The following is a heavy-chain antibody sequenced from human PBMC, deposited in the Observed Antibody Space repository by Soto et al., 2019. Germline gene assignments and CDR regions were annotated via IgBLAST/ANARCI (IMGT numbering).Heavy chain of an antibody. CDR2: IIPIVGIA. V-gene: IGHV1-69*04. D-gene: IGHD2-15*01. Sequence: QVQVVHSGAEVKKPGSSVKVSCKASGGTFSSYTISWVRQAPGQGLEWVGRIIPIVGIANYSQQFQGRVTITADKSTSTAHMALRSLRSDDTAVYYCGRDPCRCGSGYALFDHWGQGTLVTVSS. CDR1: GGTFSSYT. J-gene: IGHJ4*02. CDR3: GRDPCRCGSGYALFDH.